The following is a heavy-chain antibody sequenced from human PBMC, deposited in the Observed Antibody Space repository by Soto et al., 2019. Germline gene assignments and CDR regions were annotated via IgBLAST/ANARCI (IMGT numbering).Heavy chain of an antibody. Sequence: SETLSLTCAVYGGSFSGYYWSWIRQPPGKGLEWIGEINHSGSTNYNPSLKSRVTISVDTSKNQFSLKLSSVTAADTAVYYCARAGYGYGSRYDYWGQGTTVTVSS. CDR1: GGSFSGYY. CDR3: ARAGYGYGSRYDY. D-gene: IGHD5-18*01. CDR2: INHSGST. J-gene: IGHJ4*03. V-gene: IGHV4-34*01.